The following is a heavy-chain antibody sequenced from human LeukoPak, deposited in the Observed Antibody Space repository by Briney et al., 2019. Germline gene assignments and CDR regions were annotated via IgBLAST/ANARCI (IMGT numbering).Heavy chain of an antibody. CDR1: GFTFSSYW. CDR2: IKQDGTEK. V-gene: IGHV3-7*03. Sequence: PGGSLRLSCAVSGFTFSSYWMTWVRQAPGKGLEWVARIKQDGTEKYYVDSVKGRFTISRDNAKNSLYLQMNSLRAEDTAVYYCARGADYYYMDVWGKGTTVTVSS. J-gene: IGHJ6*03. CDR3: ARGADYYYMDV.